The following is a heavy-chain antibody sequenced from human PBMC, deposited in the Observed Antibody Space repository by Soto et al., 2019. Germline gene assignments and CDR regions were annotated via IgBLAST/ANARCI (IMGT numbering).Heavy chain of an antibody. CDR1: GYSVSDYF. CDR2: INPKSAAT. J-gene: IGHJ6*02. Sequence: GASVKVSCKASGYSVSDYFIQWVRQAPGQGLEWVAWINPKSAATNYAKKFQGRVSLTWDTSLSTAYMELTRLRPDDTAVYYCARIKWGLDYYNGMDVWGQGTTVTVSS. D-gene: IGHD1-26*01. CDR3: ARIKWGLDYYNGMDV. V-gene: IGHV1-2*02.